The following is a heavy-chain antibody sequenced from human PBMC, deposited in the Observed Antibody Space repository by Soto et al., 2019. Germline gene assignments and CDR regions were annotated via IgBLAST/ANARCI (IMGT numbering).Heavy chain of an antibody. CDR2: IRSKAYGGTT. Sequence: EVQVVESGGGLVEPGRSLRLSCTTSGFTFGDYAMSWSRQAPGKGLEWVGVIRSKAYGGTTDYAASVKGRFTISRDDSKSIAYLQMNSLKSEDTGVYYCTKYTYTIRYAYYGMDVWGHGTTVTVSS. J-gene: IGHJ6*02. CDR3: TKYTYTIRYAYYGMDV. D-gene: IGHD1-1*01. CDR1: GFTFGDYA. V-gene: IGHV3-49*03.